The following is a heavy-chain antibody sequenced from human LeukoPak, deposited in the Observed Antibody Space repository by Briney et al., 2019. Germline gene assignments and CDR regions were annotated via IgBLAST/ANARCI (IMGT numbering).Heavy chain of an antibody. J-gene: IGHJ3*02. D-gene: IGHD1-26*01. CDR1: GGSISSYY. CDR2: IYTSGST. Sequence: SETLSLTCTVSGGSISSYYWSWIRQPAGKGLEWIGRIYTSGSTNYNPSLTSRVTMSVDTSKNQFSLKLSSVTAADTAVYYCARLEWELLHDAFDIWGQGTMVTVSS. CDR3: ARLEWELLHDAFDI. V-gene: IGHV4-4*07.